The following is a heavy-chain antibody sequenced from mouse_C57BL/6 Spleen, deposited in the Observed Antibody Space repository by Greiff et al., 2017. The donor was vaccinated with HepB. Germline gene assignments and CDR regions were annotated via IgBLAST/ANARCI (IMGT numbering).Heavy chain of an antibody. CDR3: ARHGDGYGAWFAY. CDR1: GFTFSSYT. D-gene: IGHD2-2*01. J-gene: IGHJ3*01. Sequence: EVKLEESGGGLVKPGGSLKLSCAASGFTFSSYTMSWVRQTPEKRLEWVATISGGGGNTYYPDSVKGRFTISRDNAKNTLYLQMSSLRSEDTALYYCARHGDGYGAWFAYWGQGTLVTVSA. V-gene: IGHV5-9*01. CDR2: ISGGGGNT.